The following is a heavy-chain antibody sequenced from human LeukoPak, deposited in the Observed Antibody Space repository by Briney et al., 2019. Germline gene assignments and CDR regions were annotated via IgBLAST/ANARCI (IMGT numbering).Heavy chain of an antibody. CDR1: GYSFTSYW. J-gene: IGHJ5*02. D-gene: IGHD3-3*01. V-gene: IGHV5-51*01. Sequence: GESLKIPCKGSGYSFTSYWIGWVRQMPGKGLEWMGIIYPGDSDTRYSPSFQGQVTISADKSISTAYLQWSSLKASDTAMYYCARLGRGGRITIFGVVSNWFDPWGQGTLATVSS. CDR2: IYPGDSDT. CDR3: ARLGRGGRITIFGVVSNWFDP.